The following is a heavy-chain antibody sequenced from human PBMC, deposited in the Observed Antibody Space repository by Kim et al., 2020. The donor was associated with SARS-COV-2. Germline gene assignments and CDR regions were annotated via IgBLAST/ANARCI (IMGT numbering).Heavy chain of an antibody. J-gene: IGHJ6*02. Sequence: QKVQGRVTITADESTSTAYMELSSLRSEDTAVYYCASEAGTPYYYYGMDVWGQGTTVTVSS. V-gene: IGHV1-69*01. CDR3: ASEAGTPYYYYGMDV. D-gene: IGHD6-13*01.